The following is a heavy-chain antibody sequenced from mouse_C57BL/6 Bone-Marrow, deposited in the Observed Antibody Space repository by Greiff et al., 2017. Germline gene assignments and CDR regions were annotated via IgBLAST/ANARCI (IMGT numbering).Heavy chain of an antibody. CDR2: IYPRSGNT. Sequence: QVQLQQSGAELARPGASVKLSCKASGYTFTSYGISWVKQRTGQGLEWIGEIYPRSGNTYYNEKFKGKATLTADKSSSKAYMALRSLTSDDSAVYVCARRVYVSNSSYAMDYWGQGTSVTVSS. CDR3: ARRVYVSNSSYAMDY. CDR1: GYTFTSYG. J-gene: IGHJ4*01. D-gene: IGHD1-1*01. V-gene: IGHV1-81*01.